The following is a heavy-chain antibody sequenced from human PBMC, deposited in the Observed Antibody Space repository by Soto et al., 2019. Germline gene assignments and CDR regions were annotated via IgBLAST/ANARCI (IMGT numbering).Heavy chain of an antibody. CDR1: GFSLTTRGVG. J-gene: IGHJ5*02. CDR3: AHIPNYYQYDWFDP. V-gene: IGHV2-5*02. CDR2: IYWDDDK. D-gene: IGHD3-16*01. Sequence: QITLKESGPTLVKPTQTLTLTCTFSGFSLTTRGVGVGWIRQPPGKALECLALIYWDDDKRYSPSLQSRLSITKETSKNQVVLKMTNVDPVDTATYYCAHIPNYYQYDWFDPWGQGTLVSVSS.